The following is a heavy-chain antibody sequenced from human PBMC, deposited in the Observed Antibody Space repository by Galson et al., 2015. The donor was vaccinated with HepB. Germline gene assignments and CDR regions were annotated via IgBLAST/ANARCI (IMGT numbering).Heavy chain of an antibody. CDR3: AREVVPAAYYGMDV. Sequence: SVKVSCKASGYTFTNYYMHWVRQAPGQGLEWMGIINPNSGSTSYAQKFQDRVTMTRDTSTSTLYMELSSLRSEDTAVYYCAREVVPAAYYGMDVWGQGTTVTVSS. CDR2: INPNSGST. D-gene: IGHD2-2*01. V-gene: IGHV1-46*01. J-gene: IGHJ6*02. CDR1: GYTFTNYY.